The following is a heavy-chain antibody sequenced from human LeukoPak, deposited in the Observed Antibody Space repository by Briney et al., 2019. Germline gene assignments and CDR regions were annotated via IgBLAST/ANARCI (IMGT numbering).Heavy chain of an antibody. CDR3: ATPRVNYYYDSTGYGFDH. D-gene: IGHD3-22*01. CDR1: GYTLTEIS. CDR2: FGSEDGET. J-gene: IGHJ5*02. Sequence: ASVKVSCKVSGYTLTEISMHWVRQAPGKGLEWVGGFGSEDGETIYAQKFQGRISMTEDTSTETAYMELNSLRSEDTAVYYCATPRVNYYYDSTGYGFDHWGQGTLVTVSS. V-gene: IGHV1-24*01.